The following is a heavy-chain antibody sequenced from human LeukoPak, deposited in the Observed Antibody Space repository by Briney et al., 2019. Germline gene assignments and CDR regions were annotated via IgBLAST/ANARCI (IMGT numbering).Heavy chain of an antibody. CDR3: ARGTSVPLWQQDTGGYFDY. CDR1: VSTVSSNY. Sequence: GGSLRLSCAASVSTVSSNYMSWARQAPGKGLEGLSVIYSGGNTYYADSVKGRFTISRDNSKHTLYLQMNSLRAEDTAVYYCARGTSVPLWQQDTGGYFDYWGQGTLVTVSS. D-gene: IGHD6-13*01. J-gene: IGHJ4*02. CDR2: IYSGGNT. V-gene: IGHV3-53*01.